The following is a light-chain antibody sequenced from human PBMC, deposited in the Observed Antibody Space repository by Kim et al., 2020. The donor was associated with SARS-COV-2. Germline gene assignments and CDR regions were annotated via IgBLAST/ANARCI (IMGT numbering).Light chain of an antibody. CDR2: KVS. V-gene: IGKV2-30*01. CDR3: MQGTHWPRT. Sequence: QPASISCISSQSLVYTNGNTYLNWFHQRPGQSPRRLIYKVSIRGSGVPDRFSGSGSGTDFTLKISRVEAEDVGVYYCMQGTHWPRTFGQGTKLEI. CDR1: QSLVYTNGNTY. J-gene: IGKJ2*01.